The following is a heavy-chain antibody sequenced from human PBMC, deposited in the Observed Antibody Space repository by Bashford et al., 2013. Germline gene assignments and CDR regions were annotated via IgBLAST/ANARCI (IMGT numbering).Heavy chain of an antibody. CDR3: ARVRSNRFDY. CDR2: ISSSSSYI. V-gene: IGHV3-21*01. J-gene: IGHJ4*02. D-gene: IGHD1-14*01. Sequence: VRQAPGKGLEWVSSISSSSSYIYYADSVKGRFTISRDNAKNSLYLQMNSLRAEDTAVYYCARVRSNRFDYWGQGTLVTVSS.